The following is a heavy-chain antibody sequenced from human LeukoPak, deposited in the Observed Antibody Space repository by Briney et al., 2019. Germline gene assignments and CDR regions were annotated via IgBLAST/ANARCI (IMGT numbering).Heavy chain of an antibody. V-gene: IGHV1-18*04. CDR2: ISAYNGNT. Sequence: ASVKVSCKASGYTFTSYGISWVRQAPGQGLEWMGWISAYNGNTNYAQKLQGRVTMTTDTSTSTAYMELRSLRSDDTAVYYCARDRRAYCSSTSCYGVFDCWGQGTLVTVSS. CDR3: ARDRRAYCSSTSCYGVFDC. D-gene: IGHD2-2*01. CDR1: GYTFTSYG. J-gene: IGHJ4*02.